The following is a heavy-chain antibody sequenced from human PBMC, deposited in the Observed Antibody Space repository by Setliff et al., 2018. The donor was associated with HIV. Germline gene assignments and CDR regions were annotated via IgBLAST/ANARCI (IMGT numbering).Heavy chain of an antibody. V-gene: IGHV1-69*06. Sequence: ASVKVSCKASGGTFSRSVFSWVRQVPGQGLQWMGRFIPMFGATKYAQGFQSRVTITADRSTSTVHMELRSLRSEDTAVYYCARELKGVYDSWSSSDPPYYFDNWGQGTLVTVSS. CDR1: GGTFSRSV. D-gene: IGHD3-3*01. J-gene: IGHJ4*02. CDR2: FIPMFGAT. CDR3: ARELKGVYDSWSSSDPPYYFDN.